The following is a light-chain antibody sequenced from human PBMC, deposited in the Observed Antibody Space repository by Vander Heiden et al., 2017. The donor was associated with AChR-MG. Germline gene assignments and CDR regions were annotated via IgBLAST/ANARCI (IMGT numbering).Light chain of an antibody. V-gene: IGKV1-5*03. CDR2: KAS. J-gene: IGKJ4*01. CDR3: QQDHSFPLT. Sequence: EIQMTQSPSTLTASVGDTITITCRASQKINSWLAWYQQKEGEAPKRLIYKASTLLSGVPSRFSGSGSGTDFTVTVRSLQPDDFATYFCQQDHSFPLTFGGGTKVDIK. CDR1: QKINSW.